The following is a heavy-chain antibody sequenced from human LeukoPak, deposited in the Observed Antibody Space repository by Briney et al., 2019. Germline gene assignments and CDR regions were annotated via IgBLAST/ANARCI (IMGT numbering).Heavy chain of an antibody. D-gene: IGHD3-22*01. CDR2: TNPNSGGT. V-gene: IGHV1-2*02. CDR3: ARLSSGYYISSSTEFDP. J-gene: IGHJ5*02. CDR1: GYTFTGYY. Sequence: ASVKVSCKASGYTFTGYYMHWVRRAPGQGLEWMGWTNPNSGGTNYAQKFQGRVTMTRDTSISTAYMELSRLRSDDTAVYYCARLSSGYYISSSTEFDPWGQGTLVTVSS.